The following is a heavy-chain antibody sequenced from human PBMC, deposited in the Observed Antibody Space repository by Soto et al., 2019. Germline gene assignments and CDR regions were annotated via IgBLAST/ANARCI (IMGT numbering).Heavy chain of an antibody. D-gene: IGHD2-8*02. CDR1: GFTFSSYW. CDR2: INSDGSST. Sequence: GGSLRLSCAASGFTFSSYWMHWVRQAPGKGLVWVSRINSDGSSTSYADSVKGRFTISRDNAKNTLYLQMNSLRAEDTAVYYCARDFRTVVYAKAYWYFDLWGRGTLVTVSS. V-gene: IGHV3-74*01. CDR3: ARDFRTVVYAKAYWYFDL. J-gene: IGHJ2*01.